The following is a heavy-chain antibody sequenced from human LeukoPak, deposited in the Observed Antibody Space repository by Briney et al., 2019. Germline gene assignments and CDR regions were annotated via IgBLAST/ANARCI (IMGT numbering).Heavy chain of an antibody. V-gene: IGHV6-1*01. CDR2: TYYRSTWYN. Sequence: SQTHSLTCAISGDSVSSNSVTWNWIRQSPSRGLEWLGRTYYRSTWYNDYAVSVRGRITVNPDTSKNQFSLHLNSVTPEDTAVYYCARRLTQYDCFDPWGQGILVTVSS. CDR1: GDSVSSNSVT. D-gene: IGHD2-2*01. J-gene: IGHJ5*02. CDR3: ARRLTQYDCFDP.